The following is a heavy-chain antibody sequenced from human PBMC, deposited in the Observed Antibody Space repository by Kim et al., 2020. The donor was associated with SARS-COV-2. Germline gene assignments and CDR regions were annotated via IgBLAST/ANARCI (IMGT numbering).Heavy chain of an antibody. J-gene: IGHJ5*02. Sequence: SETLSLTCSVSGDSMEGAFWQWIRQPAGKELEWIGRVFSSGATNYNPSLSSRRITISADTSKGQVSLRLESVTAADTAIYYCARARGAYCGGNCISNWFDPWGQGTLVTVSP. CDR3: ARARGAYCGGNCISNWFDP. D-gene: IGHD2-21*01. CDR1: GDSMEGAF. CDR2: VFSSGAT. V-gene: IGHV4-4*07.